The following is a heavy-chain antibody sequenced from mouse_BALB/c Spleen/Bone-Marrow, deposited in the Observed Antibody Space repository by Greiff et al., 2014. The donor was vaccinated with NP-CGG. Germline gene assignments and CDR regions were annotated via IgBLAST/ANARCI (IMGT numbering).Heavy chain of an antibody. CDR1: GFNIKDTY. J-gene: IGHJ4*01. CDR2: IDPANGNT. V-gene: IGHV14-3*02. D-gene: IGHD1-1*01. CDR3: ARYRYYGSSYAMDY. Sequence: EVQLQQSGAELVKPGASVKLSCTASGFNIKDTYMYWVKQRPEQGLEWTGRIDPANGNTKYDPKFQGKATITADTSSNTAYLQLSSLTSEDTAVYYCARYRYYGSSYAMDYWGQGTSVTVSS.